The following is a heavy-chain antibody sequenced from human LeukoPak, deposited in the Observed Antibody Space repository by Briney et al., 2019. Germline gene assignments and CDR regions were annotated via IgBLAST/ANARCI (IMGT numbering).Heavy chain of an antibody. V-gene: IGHV3-33*01. D-gene: IGHD3-10*01. Sequence: QPGGSLRFSCAASGFTFSSYGMHWVRQAPGKGLEWVAVIWYDGSNKYYADSVKGRFTISRDNSKNTLYLQMNSLRAEDTAVYYCARDGAYYYGSGSYYPSYYYYMDVWGKGTTVTVSS. CDR2: IWYDGSNK. CDR3: ARDGAYYYGSGSYYPSYYYYMDV. J-gene: IGHJ6*03. CDR1: GFTFSSYG.